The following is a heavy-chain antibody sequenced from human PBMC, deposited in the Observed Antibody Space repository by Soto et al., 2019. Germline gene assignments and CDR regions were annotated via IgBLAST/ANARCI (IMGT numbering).Heavy chain of an antibody. CDR1: GGSFSGYY. V-gene: IGHV4-34*01. J-gene: IGHJ4*02. CDR2: INHSGST. CDR3: ARGSSGKYLY. Sequence: PSETLSLTCAVYGGSFSGYYWSWIRQPPGKGLEWIGEINHSGSTNYNPSLKSRVTISVDTSKNQFSLKLSSVTAADTAVYYCARGSSGKYLYWGQGTLVTVS. D-gene: IGHD2-2*01.